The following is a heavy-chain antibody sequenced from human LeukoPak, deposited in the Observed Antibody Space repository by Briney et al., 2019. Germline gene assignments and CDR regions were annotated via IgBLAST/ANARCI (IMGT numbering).Heavy chain of an antibody. D-gene: IGHD3-10*01. J-gene: IGHJ4*02. CDR1: GYTFTSYG. CDR2: ISAYNGNT. V-gene: IGHV1-18*01. CDR3: ARDCRMVRGVIRPCPLDY. Sequence: GASVKVSCKASGYTFTSYGISWVRQAPGQGLEWMGWISAYNGNTNYAQKLQGRVTMTTDTSTSTAYMELRSLRSDDTAVYYCARDCRMVRGVIRPCPLDYWGQGTLVTVSS.